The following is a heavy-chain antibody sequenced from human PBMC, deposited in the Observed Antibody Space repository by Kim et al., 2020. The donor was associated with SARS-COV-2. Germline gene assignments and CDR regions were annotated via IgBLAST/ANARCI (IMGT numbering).Heavy chain of an antibody. Sequence: LKSRVTISGATSKNPFSLKLSSVTAADTAVYYCARVLGRKWDYYYYGMDVWGQGTTVTVSS. V-gene: IGHV4-59*01. D-gene: IGHD1-26*01. J-gene: IGHJ6*02. CDR3: ARVLGRKWDYYYYGMDV.